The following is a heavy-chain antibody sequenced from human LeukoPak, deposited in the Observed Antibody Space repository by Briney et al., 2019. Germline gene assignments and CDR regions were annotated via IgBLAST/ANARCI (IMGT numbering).Heavy chain of an antibody. CDR3: AKDYPSSSGFDY. CDR1: GFTFSSYW. D-gene: IGHD6-19*01. J-gene: IGHJ4*02. CDR2: INQDGSEK. V-gene: IGHV3-7*01. Sequence: GGSLRLSCAASGFTFSSYWMTWVRQAPGKGLEWVASINQDGSEKYYVDSVKGRFTISRDNTKNLVYLQINSLRAEDTAVHYCAKDYPSSSGFDYWGQGTLVTVSS.